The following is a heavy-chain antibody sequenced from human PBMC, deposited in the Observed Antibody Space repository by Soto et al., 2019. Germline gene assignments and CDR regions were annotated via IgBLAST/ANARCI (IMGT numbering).Heavy chain of an antibody. V-gene: IGHV4-39*01. Sequence: KASETLSLTCTVSGGSISSSSYYWGWIRQPPGKGLEWIGSIYYSGSTYYNPSLKSRVTISVDTSKNQFSLKLSSVTAADTAVYYCARLGPHRPIFDSWGRGTLVTVSS. CDR3: ARLGPHRPIFDS. J-gene: IGHJ4*02. CDR2: IYYSGST. D-gene: IGHD3-3*01. CDR1: GGSISSSSYY.